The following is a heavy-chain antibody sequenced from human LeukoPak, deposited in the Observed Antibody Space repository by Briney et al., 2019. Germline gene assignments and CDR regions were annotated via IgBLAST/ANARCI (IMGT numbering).Heavy chain of an antibody. J-gene: IGHJ6*02. Sequence: GRSLRLSCAASGFTFDDYAMHWVRQAPGKGLEWVSGISWNSGSIGYADSVKGRFTISRDNAKNSLYLQMNSLRAEDTALYYCAKESSQWEQYHGMDVWGQGTTVTVSS. V-gene: IGHV3-9*01. CDR1: GFTFDDYA. D-gene: IGHD1-26*01. CDR2: ISWNSGSI. CDR3: AKESSQWEQYHGMDV.